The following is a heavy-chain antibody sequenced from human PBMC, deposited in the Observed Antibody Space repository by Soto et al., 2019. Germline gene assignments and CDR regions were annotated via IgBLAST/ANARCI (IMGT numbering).Heavy chain of an antibody. J-gene: IGHJ4*02. CDR2: ISGSGGSP. Sequence: EVQLLESGGGLVQPGGSLRLSCAASGFTFSTYTMSWVRRAPVKGLEWVSAISGSGGSPSYADSVQGRFSISRDNPKKTLYLQMNSLRAEDTAVYYCAKARCSTTNCYVPDYWGQGTLVTVSS. D-gene: IGHD2-2*01. CDR3: AKARCSTTNCYVPDY. CDR1: GFTFSTYT. V-gene: IGHV3-23*01.